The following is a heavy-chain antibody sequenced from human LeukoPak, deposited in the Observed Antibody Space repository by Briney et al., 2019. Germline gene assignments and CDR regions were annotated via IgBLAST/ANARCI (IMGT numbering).Heavy chain of an antibody. V-gene: IGHV1-69*04. D-gene: IGHD6-19*01. CDR2: IIPILGIA. CDR3: ARVPAVAGTADY. J-gene: IGHJ4*02. CDR1: GGTFSSYA. Sequence: SVKVSSKASGGTFSSYAISWVRQAPGQGLEWMGRIIPILGIANYAQKFQGRVTITADKSTSTAYMELSSLRSEDTAVYYCARVPAVAGTADYWGQGTLVTVSS.